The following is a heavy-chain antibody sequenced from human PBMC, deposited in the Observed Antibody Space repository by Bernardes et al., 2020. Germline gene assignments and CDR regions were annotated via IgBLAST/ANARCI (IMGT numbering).Heavy chain of an antibody. CDR2: LYSGGNT. CDR1: GFFVSSNY. Sequence: GGSLRLSCAASGFFVSSNYMSWVRQAPGRGLEWVSILYSGGNTFYADSVKGRFTISRDDSKNTLYLQMNSLRPEDTAVYYCARDVNWFDPWGKGALVTVSS. CDR3: ARDVNWFDP. J-gene: IGHJ5*02. V-gene: IGHV3-53*01.